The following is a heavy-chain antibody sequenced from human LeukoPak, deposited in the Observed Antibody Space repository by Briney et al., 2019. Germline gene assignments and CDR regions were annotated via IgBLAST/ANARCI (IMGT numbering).Heavy chain of an antibody. Sequence: ASVKVSCKASGYTFTSYDFNWVRQATGQRPEWMGWMSPNSGDTGYAQKFQDRVTMTRNTSISTAYMELSSLRTEDTAVYYCAKARGPVLTWFGELSENANSFDYWGQGTPVTVSS. J-gene: IGHJ4*02. V-gene: IGHV1-8*01. D-gene: IGHD3-10*01. CDR1: GYTFTSYD. CDR2: MSPNSGDT. CDR3: AKARGPVLTWFGELSENANSFDY.